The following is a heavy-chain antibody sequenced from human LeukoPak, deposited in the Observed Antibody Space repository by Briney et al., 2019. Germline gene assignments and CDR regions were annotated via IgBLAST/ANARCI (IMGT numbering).Heavy chain of an antibody. Sequence: ASVKVSCKASGYTFTGYYMHWVRQAPGQGLEWMGWINPNSGGTNYAQQFQGRVTKTRDTSISTAYMELSRLRSDDTAVYYCARGRSSWTVLFDYWGQGTLVTVSS. J-gene: IGHJ4*02. D-gene: IGHD6-13*01. CDR3: ARGRSSWTVLFDY. CDR1: GYTFTGYY. V-gene: IGHV1-2*02. CDR2: INPNSGGT.